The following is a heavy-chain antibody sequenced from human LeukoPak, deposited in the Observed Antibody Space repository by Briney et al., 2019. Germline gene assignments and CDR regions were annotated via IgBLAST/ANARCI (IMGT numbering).Heavy chain of an antibody. CDR1: GGSISSYC. Sequence: SETLSLTCTVSGGSISSYCWSWIRQPPGKGLEWIGYIYYSGSTNYNPSLKSRVTISVDTSKNQFSLKLSSVTAADTAVYYRARVRGIAAAGSLLDYWGQGTLVTVSS. J-gene: IGHJ4*02. V-gene: IGHV4-59*01. CDR2: IYYSGST. D-gene: IGHD6-13*01. CDR3: ARVRGIAAAGSLLDY.